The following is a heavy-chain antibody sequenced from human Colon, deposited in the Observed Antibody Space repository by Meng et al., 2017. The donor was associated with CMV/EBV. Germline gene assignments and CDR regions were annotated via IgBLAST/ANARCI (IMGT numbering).Heavy chain of an antibody. CDR1: GFTFSSYW. Sequence: GGSLRLSCAASGFTFSSYWMHWVRQAPGKGLVWVSRINSDGSSTSYADSVKGRFTISRDNAKNTLYLQMYSLRAEDTAVYYCAREGGGTIAPRDLDYWGQGTLVTVSS. D-gene: IGHD6-6*01. V-gene: IGHV3-74*01. CDR3: AREGGGTIAPRDLDY. J-gene: IGHJ4*02. CDR2: INSDGSST.